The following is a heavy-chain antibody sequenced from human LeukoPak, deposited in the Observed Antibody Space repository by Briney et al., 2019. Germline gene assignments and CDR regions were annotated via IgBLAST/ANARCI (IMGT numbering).Heavy chain of an antibody. CDR2: ISSSSITI. Sequence: GGSLRLSCAASGFTFSSYSLNWVRQAPGKGLEWVSFISSSSITIYYADSVKGRFTISRDNAEKSLYLQMNSLRAEDTAVYYCARDRGGSYSAIDYWGQGALVTVSS. CDR1: GFTFSSYS. J-gene: IGHJ4*02. V-gene: IGHV3-48*04. D-gene: IGHD2-15*01. CDR3: ARDRGGSYSAIDY.